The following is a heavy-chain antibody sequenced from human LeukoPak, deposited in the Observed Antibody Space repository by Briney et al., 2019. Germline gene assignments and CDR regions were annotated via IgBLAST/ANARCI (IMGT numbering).Heavy chain of an antibody. CDR1: GLTFSSYA. Sequence: GGSLRLSCAASGLTFSSYAMSWVRQAPGKGLEWVSAISGSGGSTYYADSVKGRFTISRDNSKNTLYLQMNSLRAEDTAVYYCAKDRVYGDYSYWGQGTLVTVSS. J-gene: IGHJ4*02. CDR2: ISGSGGST. D-gene: IGHD4-17*01. CDR3: AKDRVYGDYSY. V-gene: IGHV3-23*01.